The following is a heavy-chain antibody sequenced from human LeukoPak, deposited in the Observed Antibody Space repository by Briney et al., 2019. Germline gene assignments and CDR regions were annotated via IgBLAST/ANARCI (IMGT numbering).Heavy chain of an antibody. Sequence: PGGSPRLSCAASAFTFSSYWMSWVRQAPGKGLEWVANIKQDGSEKYYVDSVKGRFTISRDNAKNSLYLQMNSLRAEDTAVYYCARDGLRVGATSYWGQGTLVTVSS. CDR3: ARDGLRVGATSY. CDR1: AFTFSSYW. CDR2: IKQDGSEK. V-gene: IGHV3-7*01. D-gene: IGHD1-26*01. J-gene: IGHJ4*02.